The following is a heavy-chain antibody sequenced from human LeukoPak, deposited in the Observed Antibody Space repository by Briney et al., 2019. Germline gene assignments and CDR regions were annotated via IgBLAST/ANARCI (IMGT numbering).Heavy chain of an antibody. V-gene: IGHV3-23*01. CDR2: ISGSGGST. CDR3: AKEAGVQLWSYDAFDI. CDR1: GFTFSSYA. D-gene: IGHD5-18*01. Sequence: RPGGSLRLSCAASGFTFSSYAMSWVRQAPGKGLEWVSAISGSGGSTYYADSVKGRFTISRDNSKNTLYLQMNSLRAEDTAVYYCAKEAGVQLWSYDAFDIWGQGTMVTVSS. J-gene: IGHJ3*02.